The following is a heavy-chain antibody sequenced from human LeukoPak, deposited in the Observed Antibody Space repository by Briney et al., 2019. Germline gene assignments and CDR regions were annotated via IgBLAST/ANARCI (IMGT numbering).Heavy chain of an antibody. V-gene: IGHV1-3*01. CDR2: INAGSGNT. CDR1: GYTFTSYA. CDR3: ARAQSSSHDFDY. Sequence: ASVKVSCKASGYTFTSYAMHWVRQAPGQRLEWMGWINAGSGNTKYSQKFQGRVTITRDTSASTAYMELSSLRSEDTAVYYCARAQSSSHDFDYWGQGTLVTVSS. D-gene: IGHD2-15*01. J-gene: IGHJ4*02.